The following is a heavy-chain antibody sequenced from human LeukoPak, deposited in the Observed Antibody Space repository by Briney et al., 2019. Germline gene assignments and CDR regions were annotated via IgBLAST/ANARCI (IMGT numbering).Heavy chain of an antibody. CDR2: IKQEGSEK. Sequence: GSLRLSCAPSGLALRSYCMSWVRPAPRKGVWSVSNIKQEGSEKYYVDSVKGRFTISRDNAQNSLYLQMDSLGAEDTAVYYCARAPIVVVPTRRPTYFDFWGQGALVTVSS. CDR3: ARAPIVVVPTRRPTYFDF. D-gene: IGHD2-2*01. J-gene: IGHJ4*02. CDR1: GLALRSYC. V-gene: IGHV3-7*01.